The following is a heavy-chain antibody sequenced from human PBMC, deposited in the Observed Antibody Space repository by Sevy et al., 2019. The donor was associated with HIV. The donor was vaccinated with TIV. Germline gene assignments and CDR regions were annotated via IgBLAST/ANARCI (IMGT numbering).Heavy chain of an antibody. V-gene: IGHV3-33*01. CDR2: IWFDGSNT. Sequence: GESLKISCAASGFTFSTYGMHWVRQAPGKGLEWVALIWFDGSNTYYADSVKGRFTISRDIAKNTLHLQMNSLRAEDTAVYYCARDLEFYDYGDYGPAFMPDYWGQGTLLTVSS. D-gene: IGHD4-17*01. CDR3: ARDLEFYDYGDYGPAFMPDY. CDR1: GFTFSTYG. J-gene: IGHJ4*02.